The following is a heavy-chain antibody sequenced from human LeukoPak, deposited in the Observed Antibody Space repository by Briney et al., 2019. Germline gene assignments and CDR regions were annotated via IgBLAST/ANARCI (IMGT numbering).Heavy chain of an antibody. CDR2: IYNSENT. CDR1: GASISSYY. J-gene: IGHJ4*02. V-gene: IGHV4-59*01. Sequence: SETLSLTCTVSGASISSYYWSWIRQPPGKGLEWLGYIYNSENTNYNPSVKSRVSMSVDTSRNQFSLKLSSVTAADTAVYYCARDRWLDFWGQGTLVTVSS. D-gene: IGHD4-23*01. CDR3: ARDRWLDF.